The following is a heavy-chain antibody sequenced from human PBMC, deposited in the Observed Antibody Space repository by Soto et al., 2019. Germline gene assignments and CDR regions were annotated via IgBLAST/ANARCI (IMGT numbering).Heavy chain of an antibody. D-gene: IGHD2-21*02. Sequence: QLQLQESGSGLVKPSQTLSLTCAVSGGSISSGGYSWSWIRQPPGKGLEWIGYIYHSGSTYYNPSRKSRVTKSVDRSKNQFSLKLSAVTAADTAVYYCARGVAVVVTAYFDYWGQGTLVTVSS. V-gene: IGHV4-30-2*01. CDR1: GGSISSGGYS. J-gene: IGHJ4*02. CDR3: ARGVAVVVTAYFDY. CDR2: IYHSGST.